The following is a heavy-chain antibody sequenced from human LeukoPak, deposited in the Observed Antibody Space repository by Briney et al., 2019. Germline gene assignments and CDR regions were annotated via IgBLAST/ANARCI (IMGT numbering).Heavy chain of an antibody. CDR1: GFTFSSYT. J-gene: IGHJ4*02. CDR3: VKTIAVAGNFDY. V-gene: IGHV3-64D*09. Sequence: AGGSLRLSCSASGFTFSSYTMHWVRQALGKGLEYVSAISPNGGSTYYGDSVKGRFTISRDNSKKTLYLQMSSLRAEDTAVYYCVKTIAVAGNFDYWSQGTLVTVS. CDR2: ISPNGGST. D-gene: IGHD6-13*01.